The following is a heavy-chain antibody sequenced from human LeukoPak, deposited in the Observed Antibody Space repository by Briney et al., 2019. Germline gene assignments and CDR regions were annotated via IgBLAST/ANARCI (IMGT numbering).Heavy chain of an antibody. D-gene: IGHD4-17*01. CDR2: ISGNGDST. CDR3: ARAPGRYYGDFDY. Sequence: GGSLRLSCAASGFSFSSYAMHWVRRAPGKGLEYVSAISGNGDSTYYANSVKGRFTISRDNSKNTLYLQMGSLRSDDMAVYYCARAPGRYYGDFDYWGQGTLVTVSS. CDR1: GFSFSSYA. V-gene: IGHV3-64*01. J-gene: IGHJ4*02.